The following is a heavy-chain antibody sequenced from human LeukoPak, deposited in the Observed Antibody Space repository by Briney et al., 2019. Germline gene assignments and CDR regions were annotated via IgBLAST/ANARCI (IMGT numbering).Heavy chain of an antibody. CDR3: ARDRQVGTADYFDY. CDR1: GYTFTGYY. Sequence: ASVTVSCKASGYTFTGYYMHWVRQAPGQGLEWMGIINPSGGSTTYSQIFQGRVAITRDTSTSTVYMELSSLRSEDTAMYYCARDRQVGTADYFDYWGQGTLVTVSS. D-gene: IGHD1-26*01. CDR2: INPSGGST. V-gene: IGHV1-46*01. J-gene: IGHJ4*02.